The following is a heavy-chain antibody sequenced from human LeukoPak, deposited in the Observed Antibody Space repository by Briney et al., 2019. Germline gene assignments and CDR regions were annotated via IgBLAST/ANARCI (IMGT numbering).Heavy chain of an antibody. CDR3: ARDGGFGFLAAFDI. V-gene: IGHV3-48*02. CDR2: ISGSGSVS. CDR1: GFTFSSYS. D-gene: IGHD3-10*01. J-gene: IGHJ3*02. Sequence: PRGSLRLSCAASGFTFSSYSMNWVRQAPGKGLGWISYISGSGSVSYYEDSVKGRFTISRDNAKNSLYLQMNSLRDEDTALYYCARDGGFGFLAAFDIWGQGTMVTVSS.